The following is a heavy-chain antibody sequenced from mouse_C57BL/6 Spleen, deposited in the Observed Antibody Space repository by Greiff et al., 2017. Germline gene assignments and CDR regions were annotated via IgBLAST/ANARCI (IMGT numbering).Heavy chain of an antibody. CDR1: GYTFTSYW. CDR2: IDPSDSYT. Sequence: VQLQQPGAELVMPGASVKLSCKASGYTFTSYWMHWVKQRPGQGLEWIGEIDPSDSYTNYNQKFKGKSTLTVDKSSSTAYMQLSSLTSEDSAVYYCARWSKSAMDYWGQGTSVTVSS. V-gene: IGHV1-69*01. J-gene: IGHJ4*01. CDR3: ARWSKSAMDY.